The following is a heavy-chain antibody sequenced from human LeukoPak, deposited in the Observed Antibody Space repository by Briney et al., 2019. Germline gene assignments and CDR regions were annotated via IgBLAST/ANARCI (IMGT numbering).Heavy chain of an antibody. V-gene: IGHV1-2*02. D-gene: IGHD1-1*01. CDR1: GYTFTGYY. CDR3: ARDRAHTGTTFFDY. Sequence: ASVKVSCKASGYTFTGYYIHWVRQAPGQGLEWMGWINLNSGGTNYAQKFQGRVTMTRDASISTAYMELSRLRSDDTAVYYCARDRAHTGTTFFDYWGQGTLVTVSS. CDR2: INLNSGGT. J-gene: IGHJ4*02.